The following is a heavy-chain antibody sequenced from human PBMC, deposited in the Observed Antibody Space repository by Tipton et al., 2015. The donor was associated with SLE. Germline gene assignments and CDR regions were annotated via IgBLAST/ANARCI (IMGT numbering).Heavy chain of an antibody. CDR3: ARRYNWNYKDYFDY. J-gene: IGHJ4*02. D-gene: IGHD1-7*01. CDR1: GGSFSGYH. CDR2: IADTGSP. Sequence: TLSLTCAVYGGSFSGYHWTWIRQPPGQGLEWIGEIADTGSPNYNPSLKSRVTISIDMSKNQFSLKLTSVTAADTAVYYCARRYNWNYKDYFDYWGQGTPVTVSS. V-gene: IGHV4-34*01.